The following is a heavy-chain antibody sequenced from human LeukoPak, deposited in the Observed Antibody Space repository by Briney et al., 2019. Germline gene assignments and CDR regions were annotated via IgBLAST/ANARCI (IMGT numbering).Heavy chain of an antibody. J-gene: IGHJ4*02. CDR2: ISYDGSSK. Sequence: GGSLRLSCAASGFTFSSYAMHWVRQAPGKGVEWVAVISYDGSSKYYADSVKGRFTISRDNSKNTLYLQMNSLRAEDTAVYYCARGTTGYYDTSGYYGGQFDYWGQGTLVTVSS. V-gene: IGHV3-30-3*01. CDR3: ARGTTGYYDTSGYYGGQFDY. CDR1: GFTFSSYA. D-gene: IGHD3-22*01.